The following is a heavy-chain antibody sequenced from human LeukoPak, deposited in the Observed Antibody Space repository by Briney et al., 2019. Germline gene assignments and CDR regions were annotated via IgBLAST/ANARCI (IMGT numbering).Heavy chain of an antibody. V-gene: IGHV3-33*01. Sequence: GGSLRLSCAASAFSFSSYGMHWVRQAPGKGLEWVAVIWSDGSIKFYGDSVKGRFTISRDNSKNTLYLQMDSLRVEDTAVYYCARDLGYSPEYWGQGTLVTVPS. CDR1: AFSFSSYG. D-gene: IGHD3-22*01. CDR2: IWSDGSIK. J-gene: IGHJ4*02. CDR3: ARDLGYSPEY.